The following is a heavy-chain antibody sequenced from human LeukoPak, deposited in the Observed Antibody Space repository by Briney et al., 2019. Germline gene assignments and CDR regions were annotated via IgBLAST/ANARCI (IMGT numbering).Heavy chain of an antibody. CDR1: GFTFSITY. J-gene: IGHJ6*02. V-gene: IGHV3-72*01. D-gene: IGHD2-21*02. Sequence: GGSLRLSCAASGFTFSITYVGWGCQAPGKGLEWVGRTRNKANRYTTEYAASVKGRFTISRDDSKNSLYLQMNSLKTEDTAVYYCAREFCRDPYYYGMDVWGQGTTVSVSS. CDR2: TRNKANRYTT. CDR3: AREFCRDPYYYGMDV.